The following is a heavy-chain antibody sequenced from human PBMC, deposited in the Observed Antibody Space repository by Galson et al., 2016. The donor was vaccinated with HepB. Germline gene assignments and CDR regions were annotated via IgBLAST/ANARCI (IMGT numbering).Heavy chain of an antibody. CDR2: ISFDESTQ. CDR1: GFTFSSF. CDR3: ARTRGMVRSPYGIDY. Sequence: SLRLSCAASGFTFSSFHWVRQAPGKGLEWVAAISFDESTQYYADSVKGRFTISRDNSKITPHLQMTPLRPEDTAVYYCARTRGMVRSPYGIDYWGQGTLVTVSS. D-gene: IGHD5-18*01. J-gene: IGHJ4*02. V-gene: IGHV3-30*04.